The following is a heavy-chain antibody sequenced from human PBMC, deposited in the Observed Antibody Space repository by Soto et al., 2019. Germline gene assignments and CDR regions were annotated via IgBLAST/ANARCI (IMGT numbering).Heavy chain of an antibody. J-gene: IGHJ4*02. CDR3: AKDKRAYYDILTGYADFDY. V-gene: IGHV3-23*01. CDR2: ISGSGGST. Sequence: EVQLLESGGGLVQPGGSLRLSCAASGFTFSSYAMSWVRQAPGKGLEWVSAISGSGGSTYYADSVKGRFTISRDNSKNTLYLQMNSLRAEDTAVYYCAKDKRAYYDILTGYADFDYWGQGTLVTVSS. CDR1: GFTFSSYA. D-gene: IGHD3-9*01.